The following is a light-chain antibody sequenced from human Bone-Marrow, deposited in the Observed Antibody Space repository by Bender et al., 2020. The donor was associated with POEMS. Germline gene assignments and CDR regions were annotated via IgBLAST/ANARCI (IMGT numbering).Light chain of an antibody. Sequence: QSVLTQPASVSGSPGQSITISCTGTSSDVGGYNYVSWYQQHPGKAPHLIIYDVSRRPSGVSNRFSGSKSGNTASLTISGLQAEDEGDYYCCSYTSSLTLWVFGGGTKVTVL. CDR3: CSYTSSLTLWV. V-gene: IGLV2-14*03. J-gene: IGLJ3*02. CDR1: SSDVGGYNY. CDR2: DVS.